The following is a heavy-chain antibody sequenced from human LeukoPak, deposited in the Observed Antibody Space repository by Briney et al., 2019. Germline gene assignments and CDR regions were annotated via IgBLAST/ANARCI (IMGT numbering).Heavy chain of an antibody. Sequence: GASVKVSCKASGYTFTGYYMHWVRQAPGQGLEWMGWINPNSGGTNYAQKFQGRVTMTTDTSTSTAYMELRSLRSDDTAVYYCARQRNMVRGAPLFGYWGQGTLVTVSS. CDR3: ARQRNMVRGAPLFGY. D-gene: IGHD3-10*01. J-gene: IGHJ4*02. CDR1: GYTFTGYY. V-gene: IGHV1-2*02. CDR2: INPNSGGT.